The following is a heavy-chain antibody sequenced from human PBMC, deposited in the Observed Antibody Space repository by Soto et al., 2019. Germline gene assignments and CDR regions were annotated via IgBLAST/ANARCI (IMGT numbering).Heavy chain of an antibody. CDR1: VGSISSYD. Sequence: SETLSLTCTFSVGSISSYDCSWIRQPPVNGLEWIGYIYYSGSTNYNPSLKSRVTISVGTSKNQFSLKLSSVTAADTAVYYCARADKGDWLDPWGQRTLVTVSS. CDR2: IYYSGST. D-gene: IGHD1-26*01. V-gene: IGHV4-59*01. J-gene: IGHJ5*02. CDR3: ARADKGDWLDP.